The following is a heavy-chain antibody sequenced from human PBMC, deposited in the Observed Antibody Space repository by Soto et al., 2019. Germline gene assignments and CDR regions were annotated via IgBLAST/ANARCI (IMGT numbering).Heavy chain of an antibody. CDR3: AKDIQGAMCISTSCYYYYGMDV. CDR2: ISWNSGSI. D-gene: IGHD2-2*01. Sequence: PGGSLRLSCAASGFTFDDYAMHWVRQAPGKGLEWVSGISWNSGSIGYADSVKGRFTISRDNAKNSLYLQMNSLRAEDTALYYCAKDIQGAMCISTSCYYYYGMDVCGQGTTVTRLL. J-gene: IGHJ6*02. V-gene: IGHV3-9*01. CDR1: GFTFDDYA.